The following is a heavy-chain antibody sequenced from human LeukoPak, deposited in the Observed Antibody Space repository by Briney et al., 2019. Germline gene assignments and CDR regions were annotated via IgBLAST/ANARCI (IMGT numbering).Heavy chain of an antibody. V-gene: IGHV3-30*02. J-gene: IGHJ4*01. CDR2: IRYDGSNK. D-gene: IGHD3-10*01. CDR3: ARSYYYGSGSPPDY. Sequence: GGSLRLSCAASGFTFSSYGMHWVRQAPGKGLEWVAFIRYDGSNKYYADSVKGRFTISRDNSKNTLYLQMGSLRAEDMAVYYCARSYYYGSGSPPDYWGHGTLVTVSS. CDR1: GFTFSSYG.